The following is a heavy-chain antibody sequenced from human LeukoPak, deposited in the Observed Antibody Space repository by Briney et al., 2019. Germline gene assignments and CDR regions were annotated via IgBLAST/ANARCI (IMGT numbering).Heavy chain of an antibody. CDR1: GYTFTSYD. CDR2: ISAYNGNT. J-gene: IGHJ6*02. CDR3: ARGPLGGAGYYYYGMDV. Sequence: GASVKVSCKASGYTFTSYDINWVRQAPGQGLEWMGWISAYNGNTNYAQKLQGRVTMTRNTSISTAYMELSSLRSEDTAVYYCARGPLGGAGYYYYGMDVWGQGTTVTVSS. V-gene: IGHV1-8*01.